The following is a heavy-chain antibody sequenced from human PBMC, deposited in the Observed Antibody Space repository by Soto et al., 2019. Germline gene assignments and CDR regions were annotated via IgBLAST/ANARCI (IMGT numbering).Heavy chain of an antibody. CDR3: ARDRAFGVVNGDHYYGMDV. D-gene: IGHD3-3*01. CDR2: IYYSGST. CDR1: GGSISSYY. V-gene: IGHV4-59*01. Sequence: SETLSLTCTVSGGSISSYYWSWIRQPPGKGLEWIGYIYYSGSTNYNPSLKSRVTISVDTSKNQFSLKLSSVTAADTAVYYCARDRAFGVVNGDHYYGMDVWGQGTTVTVSS. J-gene: IGHJ6*02.